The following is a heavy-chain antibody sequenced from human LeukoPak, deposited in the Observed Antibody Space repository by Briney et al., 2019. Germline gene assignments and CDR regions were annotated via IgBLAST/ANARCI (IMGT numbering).Heavy chain of an antibody. D-gene: IGHD6-19*01. V-gene: IGHV1-2*02. J-gene: IGHJ1*01. Sequence: ASVKISCKASGYTFTGYCLHWVRQAPGQGLEWMGWISPNSGGTNYAQKFQGRVTMTRDTSISTAYMELSRLRSDDTAVYYCARVADSSGWYRAEYFQHWGQGTLVAVSS. CDR1: GYTFTGYC. CDR3: ARVADSSGWYRAEYFQH. CDR2: ISPNSGGT.